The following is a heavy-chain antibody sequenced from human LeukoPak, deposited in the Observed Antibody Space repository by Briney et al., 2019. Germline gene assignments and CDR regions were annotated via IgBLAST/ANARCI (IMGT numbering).Heavy chain of an antibody. CDR2: ISGSGGST. Sequence: LTGGSLRLSCAASGFTFSSYAMSWVRQAPGKGLEWVSAISGSGGSTYYADSVKGRFTISRDNSKNTLYLQMNSLRAEDTAVYYCARAGSGWYGGFDYWGQGTLVTVSS. D-gene: IGHD6-19*01. CDR3: ARAGSGWYGGFDY. V-gene: IGHV3-23*01. CDR1: GFTFSSYA. J-gene: IGHJ4*02.